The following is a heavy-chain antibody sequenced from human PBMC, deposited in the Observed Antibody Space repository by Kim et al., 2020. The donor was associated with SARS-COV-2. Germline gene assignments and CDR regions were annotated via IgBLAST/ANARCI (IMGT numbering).Heavy chain of an antibody. J-gene: IGHJ4*02. V-gene: IGHV1-58*01. D-gene: IGHD6-19*01. CDR1: GFTFTSSA. CDR2: IVVGSGNT. Sequence: SVKVSCKASGFTFTSSAVQWVRQARGQRLEWIGWIVVGSGNTNYAQKFQERVTITRDMSTSTAYMELSSLRSEDTAVYYCAASTTVAGTSFDYWGQGTLVTVSS. CDR3: AASTTVAGTSFDY.